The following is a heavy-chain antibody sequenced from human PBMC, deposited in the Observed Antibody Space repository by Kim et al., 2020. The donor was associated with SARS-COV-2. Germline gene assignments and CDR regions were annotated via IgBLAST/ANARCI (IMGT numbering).Heavy chain of an antibody. Sequence: SSQNFQGRVTLTRDTSARTAYMDLSNLRSEDTAVYYCARRLGGSYSSFDSWGQGTVVTISS. CDR3: ARRLGGSYSSFDS. J-gene: IGHJ4*02. V-gene: IGHV1-3*01. D-gene: IGHD1-26*01.